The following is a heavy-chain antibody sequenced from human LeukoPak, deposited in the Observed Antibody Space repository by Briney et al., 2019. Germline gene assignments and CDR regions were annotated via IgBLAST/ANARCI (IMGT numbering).Heavy chain of an antibody. Sequence: ASVKVSCKASGYTFTSYYMHWVRQAPGQGLEWMGIINPSGGSTSYAQKLQGRVTMTRDTSTSTVYMELSSLRSEDTAVYYCAYYDSSGYDTIDYWGQGTLVTVSS. CDR2: INPSGGST. CDR1: GYTFTSYY. D-gene: IGHD3-22*01. V-gene: IGHV1-46*03. CDR3: AYYDSSGYDTIDY. J-gene: IGHJ4*02.